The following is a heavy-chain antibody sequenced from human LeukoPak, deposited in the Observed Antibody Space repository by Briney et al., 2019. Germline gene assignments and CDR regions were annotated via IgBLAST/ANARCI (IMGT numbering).Heavy chain of an antibody. D-gene: IGHD2-15*01. V-gene: IGHV3-23*01. CDR2: ISNSGGST. CDR1: GFTFSSYA. J-gene: IGHJ4*02. CDR3: AKDPILGYCSGANCYVY. Sequence: GGSLRLSCAASGFTFSSYAMSWVRQAPGKGLEWISAISNSGGSTYYADSVEGRFTISRDNSKNTLYLQVNSLRADDTAVYYCAKDPILGYCSGANCYVYRGQGTLVTVSS.